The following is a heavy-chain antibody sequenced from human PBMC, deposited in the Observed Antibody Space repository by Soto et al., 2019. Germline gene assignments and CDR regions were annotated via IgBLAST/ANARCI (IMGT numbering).Heavy chain of an antibody. J-gene: IGHJ5*02. Sequence: GGSLRLSCAASGFTFSSYAMNWVRQAPGKGLEWVSVISGSGGSTYYADSVKGRFTISRDNSKNTLYLQMNSLRAEDTAVYYCAKDLTSGYDTNWFDPWGQGTLVTVSS. D-gene: IGHD5-12*01. CDR2: ISGSGGST. CDR3: AKDLTSGYDTNWFDP. CDR1: GFTFSSYA. V-gene: IGHV3-23*01.